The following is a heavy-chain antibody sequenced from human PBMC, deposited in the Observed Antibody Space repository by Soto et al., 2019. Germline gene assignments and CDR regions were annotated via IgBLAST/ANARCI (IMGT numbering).Heavy chain of an antibody. Sequence: GGSLRLSCAASGFTVSSNYMSWVRQAPGKGLEWVSVIYSGGSTYYADSVKGRFTISRHNSKNTLYLQMNSLRAEDTAVYYCARGGSSWYRDAFDIWGQGTMVTVS. CDR3: ARGGSSWYRDAFDI. V-gene: IGHV3-53*04. D-gene: IGHD6-13*01. CDR1: GFTVSSNY. J-gene: IGHJ3*02. CDR2: IYSGGST.